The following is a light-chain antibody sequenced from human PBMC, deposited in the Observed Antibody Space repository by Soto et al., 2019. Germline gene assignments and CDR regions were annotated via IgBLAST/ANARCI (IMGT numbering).Light chain of an antibody. CDR2: DVS. CDR3: SSYTDRNNLV. Sequence: QSVLTQSPSASGSPGQSVTISCTGTSSDIGGYNSVSWYQQHPGKAPKVMLYDVSKRPPGVPYRFSGSKSGNTASLTVSALQAEDEADYYCSSYTDRNNLVFGTGTKVTVL. CDR1: SSDIGGYNS. V-gene: IGLV2-8*01. J-gene: IGLJ1*01.